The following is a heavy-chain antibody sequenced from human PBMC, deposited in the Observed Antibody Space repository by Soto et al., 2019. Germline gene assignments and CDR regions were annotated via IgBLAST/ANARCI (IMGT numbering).Heavy chain of an antibody. J-gene: IGHJ3*02. V-gene: IGHV4-31*03. Sequence: PSETLSLTCTVSGVSISSGGYYWSWIRQHPGKGLEWIGYIYYSGSTYYNPSLKSRVTISVDTSKNQFSLKLSSVTAADTAVYYCARGIAQIVVVITPGGAFDIWGQGTMVTVSS. CDR3: ARGIAQIVVVITPGGAFDI. CDR2: IYYSGST. CDR1: GVSISSGGYY. D-gene: IGHD3-22*01.